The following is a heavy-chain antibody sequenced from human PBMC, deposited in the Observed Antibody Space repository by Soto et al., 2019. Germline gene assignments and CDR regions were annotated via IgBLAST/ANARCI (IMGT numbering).Heavy chain of an antibody. V-gene: IGHV1-2*04. J-gene: IGHJ4*02. D-gene: IGHD2-15*01. CDR3: ARELPHCSGGSCYQTFGGGYDY. CDR2: INPNSGGT. CDR1: GYTFTGYY. Sequence: QVQLVQSGAEVKKPGASVKVSCKASGYTFTGYYMHWVRQAPGQGLEWMGWINPNSGGTNYAQKFQGWVTMTRDTSISTAYMELSRLRSDDTAVYYCARELPHCSGGSCYQTFGGGYDYWGQGTLVTVSS.